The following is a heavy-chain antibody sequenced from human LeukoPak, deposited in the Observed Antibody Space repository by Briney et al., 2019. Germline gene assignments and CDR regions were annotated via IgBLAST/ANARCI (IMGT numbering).Heavy chain of an antibody. CDR2: IYYSGRT. J-gene: IGHJ4*02. CDR3: ARVSRSGWYYCDY. V-gene: IGHV4-59*01. D-gene: IGHD6-19*01. Sequence: SETLSLTCTVSGGSISSYYWSWIRQPPGKGLEWIGYIYYSGRTNYNPSPKSRVTVSGDTTQNQFSLKVSSVTAADTAVYYCARVSRSGWYYCDYWGQGTLVTVSS. CDR1: GGSISSYY.